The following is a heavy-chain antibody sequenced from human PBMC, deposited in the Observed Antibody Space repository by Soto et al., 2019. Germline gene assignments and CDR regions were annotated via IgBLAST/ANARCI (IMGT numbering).Heavy chain of an antibody. CDR1: GGSISSGGYY. CDR3: ARGVYFDYGDYSVWAPYYYYMDV. Sequence: SETLSLTCTVSGGSISSGGYYWSWIRQHPGKGLEWIGYIYYSGSTYYNPSLKSRVTISVDTSKNQFSLKLSSVTAADTAVYYCARGVYFDYGDYSVWAPYYYYMDVWGKGTTVTVSS. D-gene: IGHD4-17*01. CDR2: IYYSGST. V-gene: IGHV4-31*03. J-gene: IGHJ6*03.